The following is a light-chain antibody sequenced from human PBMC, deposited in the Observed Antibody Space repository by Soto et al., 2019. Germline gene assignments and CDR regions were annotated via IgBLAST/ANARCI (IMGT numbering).Light chain of an antibody. J-gene: IGLJ2*01. CDR2: EVS. CDR1: SSDVGEENY. Sequence: QSALTQPPSASGSPGQSVTITCSGTSSDVGEENYVPWYQQHPGKVPKLILYEVSKRPSGVPDRFSGSRSGNTASLTVSGLQAEDEADYYCSSFAGSPVVFGGGTKLTVL. CDR3: SSFAGSPVV. V-gene: IGLV2-8*01.